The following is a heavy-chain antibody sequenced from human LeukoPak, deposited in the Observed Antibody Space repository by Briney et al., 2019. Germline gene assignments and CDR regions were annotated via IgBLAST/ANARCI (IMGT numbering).Heavy chain of an antibody. D-gene: IGHD1-14*01. CDR3: VRENHGSFDY. J-gene: IGHJ4*02. CDR2: ISSSSTYI. V-gene: IGHV3-21*01. CDR1: GFTFDDYD. Sequence: GGSLRLSCAASGFTFDDYDMSWVRQAPGKGLEWVSCISSSSTYIFYADSVRGRFAISRDNAKNSLYLQMNSLRAEDTAVYYCVRENHGSFDYWGQGSLVTVSS.